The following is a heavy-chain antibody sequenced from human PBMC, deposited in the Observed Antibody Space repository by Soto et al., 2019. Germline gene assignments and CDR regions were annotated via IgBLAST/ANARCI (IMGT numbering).Heavy chain of an antibody. V-gene: IGHV4-59*01. J-gene: IGHJ4*02. CDR3: ARVDGYFFFFDN. CDR1: GAAINSYY. Sequence: SETLSLTCTVSGAAINSYYWSWLRQAPGLGLEWIGYIYYTGSTNYNPSLESRVTVSVDRSRNQFSLELRSVTAADTAVYYCARVDGYFFFFDNWGQGTQVTVPQ. CDR2: IYYTGST. D-gene: IGHD3-22*01.